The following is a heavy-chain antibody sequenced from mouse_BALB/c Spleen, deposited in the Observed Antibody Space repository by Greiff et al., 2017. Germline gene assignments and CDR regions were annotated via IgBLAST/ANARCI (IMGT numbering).Heavy chain of an antibody. D-gene: IGHD1-1*01. Sequence: EVKLMESGPGLVKPSQSLSLTCTVTGYSITSDYAWNWIRQFPGNKLEWMGYISYSGSTSYNPSLKSRISITRDTSKNQFFLQLNSVTTEDTATYYCAREGRGAYWGQGTLVTVSA. CDR1: GYSITSDYA. CDR3: AREGRGAY. CDR2: ISYSGST. J-gene: IGHJ3*01. V-gene: IGHV3-2*02.